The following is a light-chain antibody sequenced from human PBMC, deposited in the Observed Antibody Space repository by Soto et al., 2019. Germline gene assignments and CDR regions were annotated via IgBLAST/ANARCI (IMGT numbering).Light chain of an antibody. CDR1: QSISSW. V-gene: IGKV1-5*03. CDR2: KAS. CDR3: QQYITYFRT. Sequence: DIQMTQSPSTLSASVGDRVTITCRASQSISSWLAWYQQKPGKAPKVLIYKASSLESGVPSRFSGSGSGTELTLTISSLQPDDLATYYCQQYITYFRTFGQGTKVEIK. J-gene: IGKJ1*01.